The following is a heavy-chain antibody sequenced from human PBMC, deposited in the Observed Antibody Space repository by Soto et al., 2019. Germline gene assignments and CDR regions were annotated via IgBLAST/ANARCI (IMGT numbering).Heavy chain of an antibody. CDR3: ATGYSSGWYVAGPYYFDY. J-gene: IGHJ4*02. CDR1: GFTFSSYA. CDR2: ISYDGSNK. V-gene: IGHV3-30-3*01. D-gene: IGHD6-19*01. Sequence: QVQLVESGGGVVQPGRSLRLSCAASGFTFSSYAMHWVRQAPGKGLEWVAVISYDGSNKYYADSVKGRFTISRDNSKNTPYLQMNSLRAEDTAVYYCATGYSSGWYVAGPYYFDYWGQGTLVTVSS.